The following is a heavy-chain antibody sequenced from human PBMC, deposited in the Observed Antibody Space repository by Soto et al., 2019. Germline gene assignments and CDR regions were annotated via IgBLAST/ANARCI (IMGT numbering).Heavy chain of an antibody. D-gene: IGHD6-19*01. J-gene: IGHJ4*02. CDR1: GFTFNNYS. Sequence: EVQLLESGGGLVRPGESLRLSCAASGFTFNNYSMSWVRQAPGEGLEWVSGISCGGGTAYYADSVKGRFTIARDDAKNTLYLDMNSLRVEDTAEYYCAKADGQQWLLPHLENWGRGTLVTVS. CDR2: ISCGGGTA. CDR3: AKADGQQWLLPHLEN. V-gene: IGHV3-23*01.